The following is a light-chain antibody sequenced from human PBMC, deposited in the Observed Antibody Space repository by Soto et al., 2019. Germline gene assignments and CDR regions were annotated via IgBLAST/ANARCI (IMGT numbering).Light chain of an antibody. V-gene: IGLV2-23*01. J-gene: IGLJ1*01. CDR1: SSDFGSYNL. CDR3: CSYAGSSTDV. Sequence: QSVLTQPASVSGSPGQSITISCTGTSSDFGSYNLVSWYQQHPGKAPKLMIYGDSKRPSGVSNRFSGSKSGNTASLTISGLQAEDDADYYCCSYAGSSTDVFGTGTKVTVL. CDR2: GDS.